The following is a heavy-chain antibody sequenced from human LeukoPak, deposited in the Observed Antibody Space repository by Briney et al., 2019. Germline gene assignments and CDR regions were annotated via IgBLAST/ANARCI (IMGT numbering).Heavy chain of an antibody. Sequence: PSETLSLTCTVSGGSISSSSYYWGWIRQPPGKGLEWIGSIYYSGSTYYNPSLKSRVTISVDTSKNQFSLKLSSVTAADTAVYYCAGYCSGGSCYSGSYYFDYWGQGTLVTVSS. V-gene: IGHV4-39*07. D-gene: IGHD2-15*01. CDR3: AGYCSGGSCYSGSYYFDY. J-gene: IGHJ4*02. CDR1: GGSISSSSYY. CDR2: IYYSGST.